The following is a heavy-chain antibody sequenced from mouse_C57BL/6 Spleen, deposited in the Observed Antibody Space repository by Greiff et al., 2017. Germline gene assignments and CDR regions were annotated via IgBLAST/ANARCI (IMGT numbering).Heavy chain of an antibody. Sequence: VQLQQSGAELVRPGSSVKLSCKASGYTFTSYWMDWVKQRPGQGLEWIGNIYPSDSDTHYNQKFKDKATLTVDKSSSTAYMQLSSLTAEDSAVYCCTRGGDSSGYYFDYWGQGTTLTVSA. D-gene: IGHD3-2*02. CDR3: TRGGDSSGYYFDY. J-gene: IGHJ2*01. V-gene: IGHV1-61*01. CDR1: GYTFTSYW. CDR2: IYPSDSDT.